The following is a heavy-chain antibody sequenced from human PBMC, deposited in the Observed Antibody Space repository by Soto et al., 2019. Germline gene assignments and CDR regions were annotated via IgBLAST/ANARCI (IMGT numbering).Heavy chain of an antibody. CDR3: ARDRRVTIAEYFQH. J-gene: IGHJ1*01. CDR2: VSGDDGYDK. Sequence: GGSLRLSCAASGFTFGSHAMNWVRQAPGKGLEWVSVVSGDDGYDKYYADSAKGRFTISRDNSKNTLYLQMNSLRAEDTAVYYCARDRRVTIAEYFQHWGQGTLVTVSS. V-gene: IGHV3-23*01. D-gene: IGHD2-21*02. CDR1: GFTFGSHA.